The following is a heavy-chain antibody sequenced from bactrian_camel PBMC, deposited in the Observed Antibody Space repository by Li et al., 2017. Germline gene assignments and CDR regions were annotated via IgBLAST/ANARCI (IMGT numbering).Heavy chain of an antibody. D-gene: IGHD6*01. CDR3: ATDPTLILVAGGSVFGY. CDR2: IDITYGVA. Sequence: VQLVESGGGSVQPGGSLRLSCAASGFDFSANVMSWVRQPPGKGLEWVSLIDITYGVAFYVDSVKGRFTISRDHAKNTLYLQMNSLKPEDTALYYCATDPTLILVAGGSVFGYWGQGTQVTVS. J-gene: IGHJ6*01. V-gene: IGHV3S40*01. CDR1: GFDFSANV.